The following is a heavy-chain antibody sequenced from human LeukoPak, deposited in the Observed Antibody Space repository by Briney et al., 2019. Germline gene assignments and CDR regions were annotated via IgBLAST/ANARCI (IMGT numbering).Heavy chain of an antibody. D-gene: IGHD4-17*01. Sequence: GASVKVSCKASGGTFSSYAISWVRQAPGQGLEWMGWISAYNGNTNYAQKLQGRVTMTTDTSTSTAYMELRSLRSDDTAVYYCARECGHDYGDYVVRSLRPSYNWFDPWGQGTLVTVSS. CDR1: GGTFSSYA. J-gene: IGHJ5*02. V-gene: IGHV1-18*01. CDR3: ARECGHDYGDYVVRSLRPSYNWFDP. CDR2: ISAYNGNT.